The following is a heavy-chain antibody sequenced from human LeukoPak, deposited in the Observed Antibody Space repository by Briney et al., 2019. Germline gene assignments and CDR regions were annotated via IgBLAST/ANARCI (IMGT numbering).Heavy chain of an antibody. Sequence: SETLSLTCAVSGYSISSGYYLGWIRQPPGKGLEWIGSIYHSGSTYYNPSLKSRVTISVDTSKNQFSLKLSSVTAADTAVYYCARCGSDSGLELDYWGQGTLVTVSS. J-gene: IGHJ4*02. CDR3: ARCGSDSGLELDY. CDR1: GYSISSGYY. V-gene: IGHV4-38-2*01. D-gene: IGHD5-12*01. CDR2: IYHSGST.